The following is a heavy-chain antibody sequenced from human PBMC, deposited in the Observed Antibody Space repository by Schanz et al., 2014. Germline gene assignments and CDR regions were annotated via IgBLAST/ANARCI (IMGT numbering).Heavy chain of an antibody. Sequence: EVQLVESGGGLVKPGGSLRLSCAASGFTFSNYSMNWVRQAPGKGLEWVSSISSSSSYISYADSVKGRFTISRDNAKNSLYLQMNSLRADDSAIYYCAKDHPSSGWPAFDVWGQGTQVTVSS. J-gene: IGHJ4*02. CDR3: AKDHPSSGWPAFDV. V-gene: IGHV3-21*04. CDR2: ISSSSSYI. CDR1: GFTFSNYS. D-gene: IGHD6-19*01.